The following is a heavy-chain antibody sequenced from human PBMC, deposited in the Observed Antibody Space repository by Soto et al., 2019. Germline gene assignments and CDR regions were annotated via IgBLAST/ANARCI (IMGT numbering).Heavy chain of an antibody. D-gene: IGHD1-26*01. Sequence: ASVKVSCKASGYTFTGYYMHWVRQAPGQGLEWMGWINPNSGGTNYSQKFQGWVTMTRDTSISTAYMEMSRLRSDDTAVYYCTRGLKGPYCDYYYGMDVWGQGSTVTVSS. J-gene: IGHJ6*02. CDR2: INPNSGGT. V-gene: IGHV1-2*04. CDR3: TRGLKGPYCDYYYGMDV. CDR1: GYTFTGYY.